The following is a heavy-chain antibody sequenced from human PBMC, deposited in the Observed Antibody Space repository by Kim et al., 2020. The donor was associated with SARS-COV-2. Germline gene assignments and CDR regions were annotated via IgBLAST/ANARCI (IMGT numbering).Heavy chain of an antibody. CDR1: GFTFSDSA. V-gene: IGHV3-73*01. CDR3: TRVPGTPLAFWDALDN. CDR2: LRSKANTYAT. Sequence: GGSLRLSCAASGFTFSDSAIHWVRQASGKGLEWVGRLRSKANTYATAYTASVKGRFTISRDDSKNTAYLQMNSLETEDTAVYFCTRVPGTPLAFWDALDNWGQGTMVTVSS. D-gene: IGHD1-1*01. J-gene: IGHJ3*02.